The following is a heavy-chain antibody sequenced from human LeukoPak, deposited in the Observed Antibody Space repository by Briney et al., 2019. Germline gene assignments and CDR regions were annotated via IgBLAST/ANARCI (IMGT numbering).Heavy chain of an antibody. CDR3: ARVVVFGVVSSDYYYYYMDV. CDR2: IYHSGST. Sequence: SETLSLTCTVSGYSISSGYYWGWIRQPPGEGLEWSGSIYHSGSTYYNPSLKSRVTISVDTSKNQFSLKLSSVTAADTAVHYCARVVVFGVVSSDYYYYYMDVWGKGTTVTVSS. CDR1: GYSISSGYY. J-gene: IGHJ6*03. V-gene: IGHV4-38-2*02. D-gene: IGHD3-3*01.